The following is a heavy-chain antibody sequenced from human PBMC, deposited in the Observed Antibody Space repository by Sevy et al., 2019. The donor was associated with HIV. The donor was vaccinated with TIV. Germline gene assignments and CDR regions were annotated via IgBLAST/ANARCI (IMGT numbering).Heavy chain of an antibody. V-gene: IGHV3-33*01. Sequence: GGSLRLSCAASGFTFSSYGMHWVRQGPGKGLEWVAVIWFDGSNTYYADSVKGGFTISRDIAKNTLHLQVNSLRAEDTAVYYCARDLEFYDSGDYGPAFMPDYWGQGTLVTVSS. D-gene: IGHD4-17*01. CDR1: GFTFSSYG. CDR2: IWFDGSNT. J-gene: IGHJ4*02. CDR3: ARDLEFYDSGDYGPAFMPDY.